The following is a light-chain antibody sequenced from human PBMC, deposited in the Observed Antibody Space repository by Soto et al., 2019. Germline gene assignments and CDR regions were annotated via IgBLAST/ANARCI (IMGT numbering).Light chain of an antibody. CDR3: QQYNSYSST. CDR2: DAS. Sequence: DIQMTQSPSTPSASVGDRVTITCRASQTISNWLAWYQQKPGKSPKLLIYDASILESGVPSRFSGSGSGTEFTLTISSLQPDDFAAYYCQQYNSYSSTFGQGTKVDIK. CDR1: QTISNW. J-gene: IGKJ1*01. V-gene: IGKV1-5*01.